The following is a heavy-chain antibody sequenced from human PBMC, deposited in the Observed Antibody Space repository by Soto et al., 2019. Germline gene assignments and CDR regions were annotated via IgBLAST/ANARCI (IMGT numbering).Heavy chain of an antibody. Sequence: GGSLRLSCAASGFTFSSYSMNWVRQAPGKGLEWVSYISSSSSTIYYADSVKGRFTISRDNAKNSLYLQMNSLRAEDTAVYYCARDLSGGHAWFDPWGQGTLVTVSS. J-gene: IGHJ5*02. CDR1: GFTFSSYS. V-gene: IGHV3-48*01. D-gene: IGHD3-16*01. CDR3: ARDLSGGHAWFDP. CDR2: ISSSSSTI.